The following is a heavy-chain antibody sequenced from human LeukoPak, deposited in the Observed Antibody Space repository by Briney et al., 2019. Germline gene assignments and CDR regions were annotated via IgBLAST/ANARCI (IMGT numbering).Heavy chain of an antibody. J-gene: IGHJ6*03. Sequence: GGSLRLSCVVSGFTFTRHWMHWVRQAPGKGLVWVTRMNDDGSSTSYAEALKGRFTISRDNAKNTLYLHMSNLRAEDTAVYYCAREAYGPDYYMDVWGKGTTVTISS. V-gene: IGHV3-74*01. CDR3: AREAYGPDYYMDV. CDR1: GFTFTRHW. D-gene: IGHD3-10*01. CDR2: MNDDGSST.